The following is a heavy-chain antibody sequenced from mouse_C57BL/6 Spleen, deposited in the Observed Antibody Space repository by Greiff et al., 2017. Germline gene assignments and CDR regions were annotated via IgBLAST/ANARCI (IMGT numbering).Heavy chain of an antibody. V-gene: IGHV1-61*01. CDR1: GYTFTSYW. CDR2: IYPSDSET. D-gene: IGHD2-1*01. J-gene: IGHJ2*01. CDR3: ARSRVYYGNYDYFDY. Sequence: QVQLKQPGAELVRPGSSVKLSCKASGYTFTSYWMDWVKQRPGQGLEWIGNIYPSDSETHYNQKFKDKATLTVDKSSSTAYMQLSSLTSEDSAVYYCARSRVYYGNYDYFDYWGQGTTLTVSS.